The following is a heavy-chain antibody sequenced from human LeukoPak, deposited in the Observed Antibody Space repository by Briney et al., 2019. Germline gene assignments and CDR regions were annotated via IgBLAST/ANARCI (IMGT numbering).Heavy chain of an antibody. D-gene: IGHD6-19*01. CDR3: ARDRVAVAGNTLGY. J-gene: IGHJ4*02. CDR2: IYYSGST. Sequence: PSETLSLTCTVSGGSISSYYWSWIRQPPGKGLEWIGYIYYSGSTNYNPSLKSRVTISVDTSKNQFSLKLSSVTAADTAVYYCARDRVAVAGNTLGYWGQGTLVTVSS. V-gene: IGHV4-59*12. CDR1: GGSISSYY.